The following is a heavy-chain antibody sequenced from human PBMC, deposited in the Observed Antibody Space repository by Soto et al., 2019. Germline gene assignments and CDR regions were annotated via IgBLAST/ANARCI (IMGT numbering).Heavy chain of an antibody. V-gene: IGHV5-51*01. D-gene: IGHD5-18*01. Sequence: PGESLKISCKGSGYSFTSYWIGWVRQMPGKGLEWMGIIYPGDSDTRYSPSFQGQVTISADKSISTAYLRWSSLKASDTAMYYCARPARDPEVDTAMVTLPLYFDYWGQGTLVTVSS. CDR1: GYSFTSYW. CDR2: IYPGDSDT. J-gene: IGHJ4*02. CDR3: ARPARDPEVDTAMVTLPLYFDY.